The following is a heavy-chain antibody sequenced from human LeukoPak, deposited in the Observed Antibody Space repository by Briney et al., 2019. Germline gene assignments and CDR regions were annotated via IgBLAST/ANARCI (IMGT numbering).Heavy chain of an antibody. CDR1: GGSISSYY. Sequence: SETLSLTCTVSGGSISSYYWSWIRQPPGKGLEWIGYIYYSGSTNYNPFLKSRVTISVDTSKNQFSLKLSSVTAADTAVYYCAGSGYYSFDYWGQGTLVTVSS. V-gene: IGHV4-59*01. CDR3: AGSGYYSFDY. J-gene: IGHJ4*02. CDR2: IYYSGST. D-gene: IGHD3-22*01.